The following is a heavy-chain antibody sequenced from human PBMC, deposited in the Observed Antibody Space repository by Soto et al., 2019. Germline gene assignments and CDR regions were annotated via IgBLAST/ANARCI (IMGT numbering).Heavy chain of an antibody. J-gene: IGHJ4*02. Sequence: GGSLRLSCAASGFRFSDYWMTWVRQTPGKGLEWVANIKPDGSEKYYVGSVRGRFTISRDNAKNSLYLQINSLRVEDTAVYYWGTDTARLFRFYGSQGPLVTVSS. V-gene: IGHV3-7*01. CDR2: IKPDGSEK. CDR1: GFRFSDYW. D-gene: IGHD3-16*01. CDR3: GTDTARLFRFY.